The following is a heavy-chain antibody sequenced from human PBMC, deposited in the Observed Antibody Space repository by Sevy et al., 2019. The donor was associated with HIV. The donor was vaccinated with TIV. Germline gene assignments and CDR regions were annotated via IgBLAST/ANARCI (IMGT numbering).Heavy chain of an antibody. J-gene: IGHJ4*02. D-gene: IGHD3-22*01. Sequence: SETLSLTCIVSGGSIGNSNSYWGWVRPPPGRGLEWIGTVYYNGDTYYKPSLKRRATISVDTSTNQFSLRLTSVTAADTAVYYCVREGITMIIAGFFDFWGQGTLVTVSS. CDR3: VREGITMIIAGFFDF. CDR2: VYYNGDT. V-gene: IGHV4-39*02. CDR1: GGSIGNSNSY.